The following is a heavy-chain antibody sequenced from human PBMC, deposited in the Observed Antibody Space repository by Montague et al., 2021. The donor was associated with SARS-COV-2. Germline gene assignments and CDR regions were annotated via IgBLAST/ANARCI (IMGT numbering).Heavy chain of an antibody. CDR3: ASVVGDASGWYHFDY. D-gene: IGHD6-19*01. CDR1: GDSISRYY. V-gene: IGHV4-59*01. J-gene: IGHJ4*02. Sequence: SETLSLTCTVSGDSISRYYWGWIRQPPGKGLEWMGYHYNSGSTNYSPTLKSRIAMSVDTSENQFSLKLFSVTAADTAVYYCASVVGDASGWYHFDYWGQGALVTVSS. CDR2: HYNSGST.